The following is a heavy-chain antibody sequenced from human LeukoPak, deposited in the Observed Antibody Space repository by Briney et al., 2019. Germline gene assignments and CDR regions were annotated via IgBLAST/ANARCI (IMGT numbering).Heavy chain of an antibody. D-gene: IGHD2-8*01. CDR1: GFTFSSYW. CDR3: ARGGEDADIVLMVYAITGDY. CDR2: ISYDGSNK. V-gene: IGHV3-30-3*01. Sequence: GGSLRLSCAASGFTFSSYWMSWVRQAPGKGLEWVAVISYDGSNKYYADSVKGRFTISRDNSKNTLYLQMNSLRAEDTAVYYCARGGEDADIVLMVYAITGDYWGQGTLVTVSS. J-gene: IGHJ4*02.